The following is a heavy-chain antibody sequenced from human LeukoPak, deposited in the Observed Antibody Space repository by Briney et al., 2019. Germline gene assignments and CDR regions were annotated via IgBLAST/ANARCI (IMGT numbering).Heavy chain of an antibody. D-gene: IGHD3-10*01. CDR3: ARESLGYYGSGINFDY. Sequence: GGSLRLSCAASGSTFSSYWMSWVRQAPGKGLEWVANIKQDGSEKYYVDSVKGRFTISRDNAKNSLYLQMNSLRAEDTAVYYCARESLGYYGSGINFDYWGQGTLVTVSS. CDR2: IKQDGSEK. V-gene: IGHV3-7*01. CDR1: GSTFSSYW. J-gene: IGHJ4*02.